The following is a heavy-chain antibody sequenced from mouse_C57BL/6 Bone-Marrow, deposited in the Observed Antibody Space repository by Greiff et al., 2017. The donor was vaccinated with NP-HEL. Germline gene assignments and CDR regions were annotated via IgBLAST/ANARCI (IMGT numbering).Heavy chain of an antibody. D-gene: IGHD3-2*02. CDR3: ARKENSSGYVWFAY. CDR2: IHPNSGST. V-gene: IGHV1-64*01. J-gene: IGHJ3*01. CDR1: GYTFTSYW. Sequence: QVQLQQPGAELVKPGASVKLSCKASGYTFTSYWMHWVKQRPGQGLEWIGMIHPNSGSTNYNEKFKSKATLTVDKSSSTAYMQLSSLTSEDSAVYYCARKENSSGYVWFAYWGQGTLVTVSA.